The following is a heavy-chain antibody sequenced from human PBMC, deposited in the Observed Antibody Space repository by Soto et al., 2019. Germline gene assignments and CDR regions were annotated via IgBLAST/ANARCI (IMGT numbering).Heavy chain of an antibody. D-gene: IGHD5-12*01. CDR3: ARGNHRWLQLWYFDL. Sequence: QVQLVQSGAEVKKPGSSVTVSCKASGGTFSSYTISWVRQAPGQGLEWMGGIIPIFGTANYAQEVQGRVTITADESTSTAYMELSSLRSEDTAVYYCARGNHRWLQLWYFDLWGRGTLVTVSS. CDR1: GGTFSSYT. V-gene: IGHV1-69*12. J-gene: IGHJ2*01. CDR2: IIPIFGTA.